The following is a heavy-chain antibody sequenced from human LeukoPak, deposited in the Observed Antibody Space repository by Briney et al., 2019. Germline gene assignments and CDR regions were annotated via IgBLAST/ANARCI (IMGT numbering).Heavy chain of an antibody. D-gene: IGHD2-15*01. Sequence: SVKVSCKAFGGSFSSEAISWVRQAPGQGLEWMGGIIPIFGTTNYAQKFQGRVTITTDESTSTAYMEVSSLRSEDTAVYYCGRKAGDCGGGSCYPIDYWGQGTLVTVSS. CDR3: GRKAGDCGGGSCYPIDY. CDR2: IIPIFGTT. V-gene: IGHV1-69*05. J-gene: IGHJ4*02. CDR1: GGSFSSEA.